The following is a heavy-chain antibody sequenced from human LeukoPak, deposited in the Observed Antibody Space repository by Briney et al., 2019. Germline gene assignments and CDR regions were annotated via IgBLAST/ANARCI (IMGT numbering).Heavy chain of an antibody. V-gene: IGHV5-51*01. CDR3: ARPYSFCSGGSCPGGY. Sequence: GESLQISCKGSGYGFTSYWIGWVRPVPGKGLEWRGIIYPGDSDTRYSPSFQGQVTISADKSISTAYLQWSSLKASDTAMYYCARPYSFCSGGSCPGGYWGQGTLVTVSS. CDR2: IYPGDSDT. D-gene: IGHD2-15*01. CDR1: GYGFTSYW. J-gene: IGHJ4*02.